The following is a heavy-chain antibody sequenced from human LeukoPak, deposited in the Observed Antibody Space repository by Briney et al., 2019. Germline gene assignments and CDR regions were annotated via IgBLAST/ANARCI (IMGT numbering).Heavy chain of an antibody. Sequence: GGSLRLSCAASGFTFSSYGMSWVHQAPGKGLEWVSAISGSGGSTYYADSVKGRFTISRDNSKNTLYLQMNSLRAEDTAVYYCAVGYYDFWSGYLGNWGQGTLVTVSS. CDR1: GFTFSSYG. CDR3: AVGYYDFWSGYLGN. J-gene: IGHJ4*02. V-gene: IGHV3-23*01. D-gene: IGHD3-3*01. CDR2: ISGSGGST.